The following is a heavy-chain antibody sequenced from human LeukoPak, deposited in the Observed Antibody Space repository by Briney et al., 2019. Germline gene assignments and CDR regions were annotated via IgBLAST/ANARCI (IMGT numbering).Heavy chain of an antibody. V-gene: IGHV2-70*11. Sequence: ESGPTLVNPTQTLTRTCTFSGFSLTTTGMCVSWIRQPPGKALEWLARIDWDDDKYYSTSLKTRLTISKDTSKNQVVLTMTHLDPVDTATYFCARLLQTYAGSPTYYFDYWGQGSLVTVSS. CDR2: IDWDDDK. CDR3: ARLLQTYAGSPTYYFDY. J-gene: IGHJ4*02. D-gene: IGHD2-8*01. CDR1: GFSLTTTGMC.